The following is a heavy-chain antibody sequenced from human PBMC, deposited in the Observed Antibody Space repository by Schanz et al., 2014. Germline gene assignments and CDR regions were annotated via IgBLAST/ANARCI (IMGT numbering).Heavy chain of an antibody. V-gene: IGHV1-69*04. CDR3: ATGKGDILTGRY. D-gene: IGHD3-9*01. CDR1: GGTFSSFG. CDR2: IIPSLGIA. J-gene: IGHJ4*02. Sequence: VQLEQSGAEVKKPGSSVKVSCKASGGTFSSFGINWVRQAPGQGLEWMGRIIPSLGIANYAQNFQGRVTITADRSTFTAYMDVSSLRSEDTAVYYCATGKGDILTGRYWGQGTLVTVSS.